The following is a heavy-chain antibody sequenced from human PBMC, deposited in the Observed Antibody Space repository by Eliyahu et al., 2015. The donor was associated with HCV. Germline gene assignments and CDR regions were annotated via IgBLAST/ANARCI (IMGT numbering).Heavy chain of an antibody. V-gene: IGHV3-30*18. J-gene: IGHJ5*02. CDR2: ISYDGSNK. CDR3: AKDARIAAAGKINWFDP. CDR1: GFXFXSXG. D-gene: IGHD6-13*01. Sequence: QVQLVESGGGVVQPGRSLRLSCAAXGFXFXSXGIHWVRQXPGKGLGWVAVISYDGSNKYYADSVKGRFTISRDNSKNTLYLQMNSLRAEDTAVYYCAKDARIAAAGKINWFDPWGQGTLVTVSS.